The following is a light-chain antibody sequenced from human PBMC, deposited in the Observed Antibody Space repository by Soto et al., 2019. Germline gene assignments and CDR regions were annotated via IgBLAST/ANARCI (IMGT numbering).Light chain of an antibody. V-gene: IGKV3D-15*01. CDR3: QQYNSWPLT. Sequence: EMVMTQSPATPSVSPGERATLSCRASQSVSSKLAWYQQKPGQAPRLLIHAGSTRATGIPARISGSGSGTEFTLTISSLQSEHFAAYYCQQYNSWPLTFGGGTKVDIK. J-gene: IGKJ4*01. CDR1: QSVSSK. CDR2: AGS.